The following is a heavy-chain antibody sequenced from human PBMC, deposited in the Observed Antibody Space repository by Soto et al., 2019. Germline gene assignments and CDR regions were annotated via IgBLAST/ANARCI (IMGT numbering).Heavy chain of an antibody. CDR1: GFTFSSYA. CDR2: ISYDGSNK. J-gene: IGHJ6*02. CDR3: ARGVLVPAAIVYYYGMDV. D-gene: IGHD2-2*02. Sequence: QVQLVESGGGVVQPGRSLRLSCAASGFTFSSYAMHWVRQAPGKGLEWVAVISYDGSNKYYADSVKGRFTISRDNSKNTRYLQMNSLRVADTAVYYCARGVLVPAAIVYYYGMDVWGQGTTVTVSS. V-gene: IGHV3-30-3*01.